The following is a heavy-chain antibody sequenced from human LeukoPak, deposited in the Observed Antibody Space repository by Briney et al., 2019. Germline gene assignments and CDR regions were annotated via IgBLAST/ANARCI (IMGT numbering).Heavy chain of an antibody. CDR1: GGSISSGGYY. J-gene: IGHJ5*02. V-gene: IGHV4-31*03. CDR3: ARQNEGETNWFDP. D-gene: IGHD1-1*01. CDR2: IYYSGST. Sequence: SQTLSLTCTVSGGSISSGGYYWSWIRQHPGKCLEWIGYIYYSGSTYYNPSLKGRVTISVDTSKNQFSLKLSSVTAADTAVYYCARQNEGETNWFDPWGQGTLVTVSS.